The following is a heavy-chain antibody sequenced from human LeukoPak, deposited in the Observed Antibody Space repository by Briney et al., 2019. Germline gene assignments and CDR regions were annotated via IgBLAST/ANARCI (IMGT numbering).Heavy chain of an antibody. CDR2: IHYSGST. CDR3: ARAAADTNSWYYFDY. Sequence: SQTLSLTCTVSGDSISGGDHYWSWIRQPPGKGLEWIGYIHYSGSTYYNPSVKSRVIISVAMSKNQFSLSLDSLTAADSAVYYCARAAADTNSWYYFDYWGQGTLVTVSS. J-gene: IGHJ4*02. D-gene: IGHD2/OR15-2a*01. CDR1: GDSISGGDHY. V-gene: IGHV4-30-4*01.